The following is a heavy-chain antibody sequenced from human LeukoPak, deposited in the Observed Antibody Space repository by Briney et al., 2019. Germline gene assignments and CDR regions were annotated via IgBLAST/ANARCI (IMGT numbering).Heavy chain of an antibody. J-gene: IGHJ3*02. CDR3: ARSYYDSSGYYLGDAFDI. V-gene: IGHV3-74*01. CDR1: GFTFSTYW. CDR2: INSDGSST. D-gene: IGHD3-22*01. Sequence: GSLRLSCAASGFTFSTYWMHWVRQAPGKGLVWVSRINSDGSSTNYADSVKGRFTISRDNAKNTLYLQMNSLRAEDTAVFYCARSYYDSSGYYLGDAFDIWGQGTMVTVSS.